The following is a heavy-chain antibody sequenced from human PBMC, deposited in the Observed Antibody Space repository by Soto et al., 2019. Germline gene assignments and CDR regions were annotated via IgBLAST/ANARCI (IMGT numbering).Heavy chain of an antibody. V-gene: IGHV3-30*03. CDR1: GFTFSSYG. Sequence: PGGSLRLSCAASGFTFSSYGMHWVRQAPGKGLEWVAVISYDGSNKYYADSVKGRFTISRDNSKNTLYLQMNSLRAEDTAVYYFASNRYGGYVLDYWGQGTLVTVYS. D-gene: IGHD5-12*01. J-gene: IGHJ4*02. CDR2: ISYDGSNK. CDR3: ASNRYGGYVLDY.